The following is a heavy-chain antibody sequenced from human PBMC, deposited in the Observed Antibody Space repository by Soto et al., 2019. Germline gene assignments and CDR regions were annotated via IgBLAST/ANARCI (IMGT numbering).Heavy chain of an antibody. J-gene: IGHJ2*01. CDR3: ARGNHRWLQLWYYDL. CDR1: GGTFSNYP. Sequence: QVQLVQSGAEVKKPGSSVKVSCKAYGGTFSNYPISWVRQAPGRGLEWMGGIIPIFGTVNYAQKFQGRVTITADESTSTANMELSSLRSEDTAVYYCARGNHRWLQLWYYDLWGRGTLVTVSS. D-gene: IGHD5-12*01. CDR2: IIPIFGTV. V-gene: IGHV1-69*12.